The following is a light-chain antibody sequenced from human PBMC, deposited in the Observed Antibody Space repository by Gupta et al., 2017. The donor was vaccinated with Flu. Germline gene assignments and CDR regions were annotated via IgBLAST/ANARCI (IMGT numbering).Light chain of an antibody. CDR2: GDN. J-gene: IGLJ2*01. CDR1: SSNVGDNY. Sequence: QSMLTQPPSVSAAPGQKVTISCSGSSSNVGDNYVSWYQQLPGTAPKLLIYGDNNRPSGIPDRFSGTKSGTSATLGITGLQTGDEADYYCVTWDSDLTAGVFGGGTKLTVL. CDR3: VTWDSDLTAGV. V-gene: IGLV1-51*02.